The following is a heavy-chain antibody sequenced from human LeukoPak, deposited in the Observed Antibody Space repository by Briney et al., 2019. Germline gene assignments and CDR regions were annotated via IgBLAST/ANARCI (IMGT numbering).Heavy chain of an antibody. Sequence: GRSLRLSCAASGFTFSSYGMHWVRQAPGKGLEWVAVIWYDGSNKYYVDSVKGRFTISRDNSKNTLYLQMNSLRDDDTAVYYCVRGVGVSRFNYLDPWGQGTLVISSS. J-gene: IGHJ5*02. D-gene: IGHD1-7*01. CDR1: GFTFSSYG. CDR2: IWYDGSNK. V-gene: IGHV3-33*01. CDR3: VRGVGVSRFNYLDP.